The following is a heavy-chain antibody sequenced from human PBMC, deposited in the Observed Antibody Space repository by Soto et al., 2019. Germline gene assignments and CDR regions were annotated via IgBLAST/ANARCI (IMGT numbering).Heavy chain of an antibody. Sequence: QVQLVESGGGVVQPGRSLRLSCAASGFTFSSYGMHWVRQAPGKGLEWVAVIWYDGSNKYYADSVKGRFTISRDNSKNTLYLQMNSLRAEDTAVYYCARDSLSRYIAAAGNIDYWGQGTLVTVSS. V-gene: IGHV3-33*01. CDR2: IWYDGSNK. CDR3: ARDSLSRYIAAAGNIDY. J-gene: IGHJ4*02. D-gene: IGHD6-13*01. CDR1: GFTFSSYG.